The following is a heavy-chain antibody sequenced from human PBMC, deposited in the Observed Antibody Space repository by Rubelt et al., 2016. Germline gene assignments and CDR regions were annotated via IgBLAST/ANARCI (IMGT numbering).Heavy chain of an antibody. D-gene: IGHD3-10*01. J-gene: IGHJ6*04. V-gene: IGHV1-2*02. CDR3: ARPGTPSHSYGMDV. CDR1: GYTFTGYY. Sequence: QVQLVQSGAEVKKPGASVKVSCKASGYTFTGYYMHWVRQAPGQGLEWMGWINPNSGGTNYAEKFQGRVTMTRDTSISNACMEVSTLRSDDTAVYYWARPGTPSHSYGMDVWGKGTTVTVSS. CDR2: INPNSGGT.